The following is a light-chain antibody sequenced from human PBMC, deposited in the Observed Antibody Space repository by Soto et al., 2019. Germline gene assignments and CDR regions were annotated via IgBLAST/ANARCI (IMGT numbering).Light chain of an antibody. J-gene: IGLJ1*01. CDR1: SSDVGGYNF. V-gene: IGLV2-14*03. CDR2: DVS. CDR3: SSYTSSSTQV. Sequence: SGLTQPASVSGSPGQSITISCTGTSSDVGGYNFVSWYQCHPGKAPKLMIYDVSNRPSGASTRFSGSKSGNTASLTISGLQAEDEADYYCSSYTSSSTQVFGTGTKVTVL.